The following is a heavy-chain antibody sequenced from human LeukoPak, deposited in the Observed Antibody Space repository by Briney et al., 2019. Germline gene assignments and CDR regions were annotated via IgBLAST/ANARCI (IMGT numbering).Heavy chain of an antibody. Sequence: GASVKVSCKASGYTFTSYYMHWVRQAPGQGLEWMGIINPSGGSTSYAQKFQGRVTMTRDTSTSTVYMELSSLRSEDTAVYYCARSLPARRQLLLRGVDYFDYWGQGTLVTVSX. CDR3: ARSLPARRQLLLRGVDYFDY. CDR1: GYTFTSYY. V-gene: IGHV1-46*01. J-gene: IGHJ4*02. CDR2: INPSGGST. D-gene: IGHD2-15*01.